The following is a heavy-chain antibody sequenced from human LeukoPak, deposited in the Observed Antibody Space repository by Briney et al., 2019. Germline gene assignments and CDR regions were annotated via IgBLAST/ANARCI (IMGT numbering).Heavy chain of an antibody. Sequence: SETLSLTCAVYGGSFSGYYWSWIRQPPGKGLEWIGEINHSGSTNYNPSLKSRVTISVDTSKNQFSLKLSSVTAADTAVYYCARAFVAALTLLGVWGQGTTVTVSS. J-gene: IGHJ6*02. CDR1: GGSFSGYY. V-gene: IGHV4-34*01. D-gene: IGHD2-21*01. CDR3: ARAFVAALTLLGV. CDR2: INHSGST.